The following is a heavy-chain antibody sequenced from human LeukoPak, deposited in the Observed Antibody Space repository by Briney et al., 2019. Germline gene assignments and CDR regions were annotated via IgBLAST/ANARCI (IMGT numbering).Heavy chain of an antibody. J-gene: IGHJ6*02. Sequence: GGSLRLSCAASGFTFSSYSMNWVRQAPGKGLEWVSSISSSSSSYIYYADSVKGRLTISRDNAKNSLYLQMNSLRAEDTAVYYCARDTMVRGVMNYYGMDVWGQGTTVTVSS. CDR3: ARDTMVRGVMNYYGMDV. CDR2: ISSSSSSYI. CDR1: GFTFSSYS. V-gene: IGHV3-21*01. D-gene: IGHD3-10*01.